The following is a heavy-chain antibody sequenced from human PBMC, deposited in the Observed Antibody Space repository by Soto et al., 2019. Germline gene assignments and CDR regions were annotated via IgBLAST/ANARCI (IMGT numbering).Heavy chain of an antibody. Sequence: QVQLVQSGAEVKKPGSSVKVSCKASGGTFSSYAISWVRQAPGQGLEWMGGIIPIFGTANYAQKFQGRVTITADESTSTAYMELSGLRSEDTAVYYCASYDSSGYYYWYFQHWGQGTLVTVSS. V-gene: IGHV1-69*01. CDR2: IIPIFGTA. CDR1: GGTFSSYA. CDR3: ASYDSSGYYYWYFQH. D-gene: IGHD3-22*01. J-gene: IGHJ1*01.